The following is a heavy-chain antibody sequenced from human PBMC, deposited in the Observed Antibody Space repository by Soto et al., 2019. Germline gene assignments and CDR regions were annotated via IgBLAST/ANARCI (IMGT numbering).Heavy chain of an antibody. D-gene: IGHD1-1*01. Sequence: GALRLSCAASGFTFSTSAMGWVRQGPGKGLEWVSLISGGGGTTYYANSVKGRFTISRDNSKNTLYLQINSLRAEDTAVYFCATQDFRGATGTTWGQGTLVTVSS. J-gene: IGHJ4*02. CDR1: GFTFSTSA. CDR3: ATQDFRGATGTT. V-gene: IGHV3-23*01. CDR2: ISGGGGTT.